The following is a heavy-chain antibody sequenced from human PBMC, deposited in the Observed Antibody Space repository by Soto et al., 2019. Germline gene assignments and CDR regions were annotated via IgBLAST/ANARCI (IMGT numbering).Heavy chain of an antibody. D-gene: IGHD3-10*01. Sequence: GGSLRLSCAASGFTFNSYGIHWVRQAPGKGLEWVAVISHDGSKTNYADSVKGRVTISRDNSKDTVYLQMNSLRAEDTAVYYCAKDDEWKIPMNRGGSYYLDYWGQGTLVTVSS. V-gene: IGHV3-30*18. J-gene: IGHJ4*02. CDR2: ISHDGSKT. CDR1: GFTFNSYG. CDR3: AKDDEWKIPMNRGGSYYLDY.